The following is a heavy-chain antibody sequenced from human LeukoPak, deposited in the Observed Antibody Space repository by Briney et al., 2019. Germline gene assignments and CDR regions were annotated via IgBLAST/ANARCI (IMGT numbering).Heavy chain of an antibody. Sequence: SETLSLTCTVSGGSLSNHYWSWVRLPPGKALEWIGYISDSGATLSNPSLESRVTISVDRSNNQFSLELSSVTAADTAIYYCARDTYYTSGTYYIDYFDSWGQGTLVTVSS. CDR1: GGSLSNHY. CDR2: ISDSGAT. J-gene: IGHJ4*02. D-gene: IGHD3-10*01. CDR3: ARDTYYTSGTYYIDYFDS. V-gene: IGHV4-59*11.